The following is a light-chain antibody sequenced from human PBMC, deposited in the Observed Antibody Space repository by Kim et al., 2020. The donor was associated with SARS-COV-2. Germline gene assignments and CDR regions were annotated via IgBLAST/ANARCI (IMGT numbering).Light chain of an antibody. CDR3: QSYDSSLRGLV. Sequence: QGVTLSCTGSSSNIGAGYDVHWSQQHPGTVPKPLAHVNSNRPSGVSDRFSGSKSGTSASLAISGLQSEDEADYYCQSYDSSLRGLVFGGGTQLTVL. J-gene: IGLJ3*02. V-gene: IGLV1-40*01. CDR2: VNS. CDR1: SSNIGAGYD.